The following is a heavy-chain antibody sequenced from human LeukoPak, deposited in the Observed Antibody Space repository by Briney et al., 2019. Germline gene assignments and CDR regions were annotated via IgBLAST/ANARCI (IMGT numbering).Heavy chain of an antibody. CDR2: IWYDGSNK. V-gene: IGHV3-33*01. Sequence: GGSLRLSCAASGFTFSSYGMHWVRQAPGKGLEWVAVIWYDGSNKYYADSVKGRFTISRDNSKNTLYLKMNSLRAEDTAVYYCARDWMPAMVSRSYYYYGMDVWGQGTTVTVSS. J-gene: IGHJ6*02. CDR3: ARDWMPAMVSRSYYYYGMDV. D-gene: IGHD5-18*01. CDR1: GFTFSSYG.